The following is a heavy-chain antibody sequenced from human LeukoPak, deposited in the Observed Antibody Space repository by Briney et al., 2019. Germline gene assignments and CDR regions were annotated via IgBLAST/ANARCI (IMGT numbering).Heavy chain of an antibody. D-gene: IGHD5-18*01. CDR2: IIPIFGTA. CDR3: ARVHRIQLPGEYYFDY. J-gene: IGHJ4*02. V-gene: IGHV1-69*05. CDR1: GGTFSSYA. Sequence: GASVKVSCKASGGTFSSYAISWVRQAPGQGLEWMGGIIPIFGTANYAQKFQGRVTITTDESTSTAYMELSSLRSEDTAVYYCARVHRIQLPGEYYFDYWGQGTLVTVSS.